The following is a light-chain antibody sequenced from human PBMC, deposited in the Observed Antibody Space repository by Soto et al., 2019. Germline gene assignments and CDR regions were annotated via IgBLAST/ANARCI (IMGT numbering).Light chain of an antibody. CDR1: NSDVGGYNY. CDR3: SSYTSSITWV. V-gene: IGLV2-14*03. Sequence: QSALTQPASVSGSPGQSISISCTGTNSDVGGYNYVSWYQQHPGKAPKLMIYDVSNRPSGASKRFSGSKSGNTASLTISGLQAEDEADYYCSSYTSSITWVFGGGTKVTVL. J-gene: IGLJ3*02. CDR2: DVS.